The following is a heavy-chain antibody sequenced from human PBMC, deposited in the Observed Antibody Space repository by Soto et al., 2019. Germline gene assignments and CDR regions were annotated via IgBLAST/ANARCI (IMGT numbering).Heavy chain of an antibody. V-gene: IGHV1-69*13. Sequence: SVKVSCKASGGTFSSYAISWVRRAPGQGLEWMGGIIPIFGTANYAQKFQGRVTITADESTSTAYMELSSLRSEDTAVYYCASSVAGQNYYYGMDVWGQGTTVTVSS. CDR2: IIPIFGTA. D-gene: IGHD6-19*01. J-gene: IGHJ6*02. CDR3: ASSVAGQNYYYGMDV. CDR1: GGTFSSYA.